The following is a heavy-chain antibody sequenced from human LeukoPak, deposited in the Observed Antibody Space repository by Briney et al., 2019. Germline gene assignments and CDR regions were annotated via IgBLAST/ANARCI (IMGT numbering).Heavy chain of an antibody. CDR3: ARGNRGYSFFDY. CDR2: INHSGST. D-gene: IGHD5-18*01. J-gene: IGHJ4*02. Sequence: PSETLSLTCAVYGGSFSGYYWSWIRQPPGKGLEWIGEINHSGSTNYNPSLKSRVTISVDTSKNQFSLKLSSVTAADTAVYYCARGNRGYSFFDYWGQGTLVTVSS. V-gene: IGHV4-34*01. CDR1: GGSFSGYY.